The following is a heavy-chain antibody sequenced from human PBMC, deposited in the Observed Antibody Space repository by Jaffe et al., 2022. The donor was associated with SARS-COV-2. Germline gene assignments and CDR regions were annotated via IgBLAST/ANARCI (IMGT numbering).Heavy chain of an antibody. Sequence: QVHLVQSGAEVKKPGASVKVSCKASGYTFTSYGLSWVRQAPGQGLEWMGWISAYNGDTSYPQKLQGRVTMTTDTSTSTAYMELRSLRSDDTAVYYCARDRVPMATFREFDYWGQGTLVTVSS. CDR3: ARDRVPMATFREFDY. CDR1: GYTFTSYG. V-gene: IGHV1-18*01. CDR2: ISAYNGDT. J-gene: IGHJ4*02. D-gene: IGHD5-18*01.